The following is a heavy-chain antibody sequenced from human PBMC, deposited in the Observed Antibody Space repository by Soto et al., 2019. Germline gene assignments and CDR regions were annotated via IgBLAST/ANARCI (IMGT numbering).Heavy chain of an antibody. CDR3: AVDPYYYYGMDV. Sequence: PGESLKISCNGSGYSFTSYWIGWVRQMPGKGLEWMGRIDPSDSYTNYSPSFQGHVTISADKSISTAYLQWSSLKASDTAMYYCAVDPYYYYGMDVWGQGTTVTVSS. V-gene: IGHV5-10-1*01. CDR1: GYSFTSYW. J-gene: IGHJ6*02. CDR2: IDPSDSYT.